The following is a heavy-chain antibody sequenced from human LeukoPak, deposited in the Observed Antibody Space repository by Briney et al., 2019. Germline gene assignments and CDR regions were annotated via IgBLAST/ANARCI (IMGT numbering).Heavy chain of an antibody. J-gene: IGHJ4*02. D-gene: IGHD6-13*01. CDR2: INSDGSST. Sequence: GGSLRLSCAASGFTFSSYWMHWVRQVPGKGLVWVSRINSDGSSTTYADSVKGRFTISRDNAKNTLYLQMNSLRGEDTAVYYCARVAYSSTWYIDYWGQGTLVTVSS. V-gene: IGHV3-74*01. CDR3: ARVAYSSTWYIDY. CDR1: GFTFSSYW.